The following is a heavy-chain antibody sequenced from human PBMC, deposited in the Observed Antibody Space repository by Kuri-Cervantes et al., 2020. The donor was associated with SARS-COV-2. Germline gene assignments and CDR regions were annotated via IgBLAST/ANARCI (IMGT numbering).Heavy chain of an antibody. Sequence: ASVKVSCKASGYTFTSYYMHWVRQAPGQGLEWMGWINPNSGGTNYAQKFQGWVTMTRDTSISTAYMELSRLRSDDTAVYYCARGAARPFYYYYYGMDVWGQGTTVTVSS. CDR2: INPNSGGT. V-gene: IGHV1-2*04. D-gene: IGHD6-6*01. CDR1: GYTFTSYY. J-gene: IGHJ6*02. CDR3: ARGAARPFYYYYYGMDV.